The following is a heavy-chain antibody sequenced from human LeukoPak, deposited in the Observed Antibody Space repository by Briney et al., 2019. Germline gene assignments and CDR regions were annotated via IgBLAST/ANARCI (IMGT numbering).Heavy chain of an antibody. CDR3: ARDASGANLPFDY. CDR1: GFTFGTYE. Sequence: PGGSLRLSCAASGFTFGTYEMNWVRQAPGKGLEWISYISGGGETRYYADSVKGRFTISRDNGKNSLYLQMNSLRAEDTAVYYCARDASGANLPFDYWGQGTLVTVSS. D-gene: IGHD4/OR15-4a*01. CDR2: ISGGGETR. V-gene: IGHV3-48*03. J-gene: IGHJ4*02.